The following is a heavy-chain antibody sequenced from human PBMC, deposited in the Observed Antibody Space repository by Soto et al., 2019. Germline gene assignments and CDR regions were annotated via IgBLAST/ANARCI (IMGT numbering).Heavy chain of an antibody. CDR2: ISGSGGST. Sequence: EVQLLESGGGLVQPGGSLRLSCAASGLTFSSYAMSWVRQAPGKGLEWVSVISGSGGSTYYADSVKGRFTISRDNSKNTLYLQMNSLIAEDTAVYYCAKRSSGNWFDPWGQGTLVTVSS. CDR3: AKRSSGNWFDP. CDR1: GLTFSSYA. D-gene: IGHD3-10*01. J-gene: IGHJ5*02. V-gene: IGHV3-23*01.